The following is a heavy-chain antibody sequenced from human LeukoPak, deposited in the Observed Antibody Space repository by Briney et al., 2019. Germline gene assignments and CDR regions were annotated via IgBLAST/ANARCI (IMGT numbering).Heavy chain of an antibody. Sequence: GGSLRLSCAAAGFTFSSYAVSWVRQAPGKGLEWVSSIIGSGGSTYSADSVKGRFTISRDNSKNPLYLQMHSLRAEDTALYYCAKDRSCTNDICHGDFDYWGQGTLVTVSS. CDR1: GFTFSSYA. J-gene: IGHJ4*02. D-gene: IGHD2-8*01. V-gene: IGHV3-23*01. CDR2: IIGSGGST. CDR3: AKDRSCTNDICHGDFDY.